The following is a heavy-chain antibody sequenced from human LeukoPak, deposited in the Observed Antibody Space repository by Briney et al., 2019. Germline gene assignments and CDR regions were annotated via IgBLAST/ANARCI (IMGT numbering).Heavy chain of an antibody. V-gene: IGHV3-74*01. J-gene: IGHJ4*02. Sequence: GGSLRLSCAASGFTFSIYWMHWVRQTPGKGLEWVSRLNSDASVTTYSDSVKGRFTISRDNAKNTLYLQMNSLRAEDTAFYCVREYCGGDCYTDFWGQGTLVTVSP. CDR2: LNSDASVT. CDR1: GFTFSIYW. CDR3: VREYCGGDCYTDF. D-gene: IGHD2-21*02.